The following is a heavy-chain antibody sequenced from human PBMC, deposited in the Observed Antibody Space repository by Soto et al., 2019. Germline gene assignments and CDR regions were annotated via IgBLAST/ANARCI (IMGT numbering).Heavy chain of an antibody. V-gene: IGHV5-51*01. D-gene: IGHD3-9*01. CDR1: GYSFTSYW. Sequence: PGESLKISCKGSGYSFTSYWIGWVRQMPGKGLEWMGIIYPGDSDTRYSPSFQGQVTISADKSISTAYLQWSSLKASDTAMYYCARRTVDYDISNPKKQYNWFDPWGQGTLVTVSS. CDR3: ARRTVDYDISNPKKQYNWFDP. J-gene: IGHJ5*02. CDR2: IYPGDSDT.